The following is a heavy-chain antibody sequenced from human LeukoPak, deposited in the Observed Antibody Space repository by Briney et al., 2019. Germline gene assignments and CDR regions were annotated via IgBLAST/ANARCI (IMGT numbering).Heavy chain of an antibody. V-gene: IGHV3-9*01. CDR1: GFTFDDYA. CDR3: AKDRCSNGIGCLYYYMDV. D-gene: IGHD2-8*01. J-gene: IGHJ6*03. Sequence: PGGSLRLSCAASGFTFDDYAMHWVRQAPGKGLEWVSDISWNSGSIGYADSVKGRFIISRDRSKNIPYLQMNSLRAEDTAVYYCAKDRCSNGIGCLYYYMDVWGKGTTVTISS. CDR2: ISWNSGSI.